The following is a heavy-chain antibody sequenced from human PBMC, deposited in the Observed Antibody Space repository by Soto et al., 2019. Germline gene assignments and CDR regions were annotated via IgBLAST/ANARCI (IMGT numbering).Heavy chain of an antibody. Sequence: SVKVSCKASGGTFSSYAISWVRQAPGQGLEWMGGIIPIFGTANYAQKFQGRVTITADESTSTAYMELSSLRSEDTAVYYCARSLGTTGTTRTNWFDPWGQGTLVTVS. D-gene: IGHD1-1*01. CDR2: IIPIFGTA. V-gene: IGHV1-69*13. CDR3: ARSLGTTGTTRTNWFDP. J-gene: IGHJ5*02. CDR1: GGTFSSYA.